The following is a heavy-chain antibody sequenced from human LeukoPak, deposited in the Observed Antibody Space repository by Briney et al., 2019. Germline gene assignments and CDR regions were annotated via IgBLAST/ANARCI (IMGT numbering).Heavy chain of an antibody. CDR1: GFTFDDYA. CDR2: ISWNSGSI. J-gene: IGHJ4*02. V-gene: IGHV3-9*01. Sequence: GRSLRLSCAASGFTFDDYAMQWVRQAPGKGLEWVSGISWNSGSIGYADSVKGRFTISRDNAKNSLYLQMNSLRAEDTALYYCAKATVLGELSLGFDYWGQGTLVTVSS. CDR3: AKATVLGELSLGFDY. D-gene: IGHD3-16*02.